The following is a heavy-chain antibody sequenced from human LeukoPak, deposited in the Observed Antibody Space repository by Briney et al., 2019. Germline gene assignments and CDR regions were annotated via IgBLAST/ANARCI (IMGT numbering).Heavy chain of an antibody. Sequence: SETLSLTCTVSVGFISSGGDYWSWIRQRPGEGLEWIGYIYYRGSTYYNPSLRSRVTISVHPSKNQFSLEVSSVTAADTAVYYCARHVQYHYVDYWGQGTLVTVSS. CDR1: VGFISSGGDY. D-gene: IGHD1-1*01. CDR2: IYYRGST. J-gene: IGHJ4*02. V-gene: IGHV4-31*03. CDR3: ARHVQYHYVDY.